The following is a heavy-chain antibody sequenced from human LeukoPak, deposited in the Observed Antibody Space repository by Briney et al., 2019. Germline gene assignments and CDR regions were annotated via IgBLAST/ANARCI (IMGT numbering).Heavy chain of an antibody. V-gene: IGHV3-30*18. CDR2: ISYDGSNK. J-gene: IGHJ4*02. CDR3: AKANYYFDY. CDR1: GFTFSSYG. D-gene: IGHD1-1*01. Sequence: GRSLRLSCAASGFTFSSYGMHWVRQAPGKGLEWVAVISYDGSNKYYAGSVKGRFTISRDNSKNTLYLQMNSLRAEDTAVYYCAKANYYFDYWGQGTLVTVSS.